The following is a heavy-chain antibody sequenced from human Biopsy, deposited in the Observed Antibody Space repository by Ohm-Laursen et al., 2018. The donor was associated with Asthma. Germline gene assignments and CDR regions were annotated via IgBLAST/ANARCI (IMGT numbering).Heavy chain of an antibody. CDR1: GGSLRSGAYY. CDR3: ARRGGVRRYFDY. Sequence: TLSLTCTVSGGSLRSGAYYWSWVRQPPGKGLEWIGYIYYIGSTDYNPSLKSRVAISLDTSKNQFSLKLRSVTAADTAVYFCARRGGVRRYFDYWGQGTLVIVSS. J-gene: IGHJ4*02. V-gene: IGHV4-30-4*01. D-gene: IGHD3-16*01. CDR2: IYYIGST.